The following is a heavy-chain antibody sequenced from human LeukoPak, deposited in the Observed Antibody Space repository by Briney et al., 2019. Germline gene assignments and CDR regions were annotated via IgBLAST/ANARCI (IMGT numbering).Heavy chain of an antibody. D-gene: IGHD1-26*01. V-gene: IGHV3-74*01. CDR3: ARVGSSGSHYSY. CDR1: GFXFSNYW. CDR2: INRDGSST. Sequence: GGSLRLSCAASGFXFSNYWIHWVRQVPGDGLVWVSRINRDGSSTDYADSVKGRFTISRDNAKNTLYLQMNSLRAEDTAVYYCARVGSSGSHYSYWGQGTLVAVSS. J-gene: IGHJ4*02.